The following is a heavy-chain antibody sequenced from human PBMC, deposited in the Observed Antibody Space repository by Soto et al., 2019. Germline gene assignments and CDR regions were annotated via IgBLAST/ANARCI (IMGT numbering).Heavy chain of an antibody. CDR2: IHYNGNT. J-gene: IGHJ4*02. Sequence: SETLSLTCTVSGDSISSYSWSWIRQPPGKGLEWIGNIHYNGNTKYNPSLKSRVTMSVDTSKNQFSLKLSSVTAADTAVYYCARGLYGDSDYWGQGTLVTVSS. CDR3: ARGLYGDSDY. D-gene: IGHD4-17*01. CDR1: GDSISSYS. V-gene: IGHV4-59*12.